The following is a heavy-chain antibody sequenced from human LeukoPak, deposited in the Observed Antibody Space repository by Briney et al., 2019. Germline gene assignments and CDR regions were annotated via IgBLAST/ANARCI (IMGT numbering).Heavy chain of an antibody. Sequence: ASXXIFTXHXXHWVGXXXGQXXEGXXXXXXGNGYTKYSQKFQGRVTITRDTSASTAYMELSSLRSEDTAVYYCARDLRNIVLMVPARPFDYWGQGTLVTVSS. D-gene: IGHD2-15*01. CDR1: XXIFTXHX. CDR2: XXXGNGYT. CDR3: ARDLRNIVLMVPARPFDY. J-gene: IGHJ4*02. V-gene: IGHV1-3*01.